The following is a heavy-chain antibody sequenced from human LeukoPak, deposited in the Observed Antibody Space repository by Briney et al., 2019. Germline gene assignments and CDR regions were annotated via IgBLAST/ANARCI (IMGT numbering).Heavy chain of an antibody. V-gene: IGHV6-1*01. CDR1: GDSVSSNSSA. Sequence: SQTLSLTCAISGDSVSSNSSAWNWIRQSPSRGLEWLGRTYYRSKWYNDYAVSVKSRITINPDTSKNQFSLQLNSVTPEDTAVYCCAREVQLWLRAYDAFDIWGQGTMVTVSS. J-gene: IGHJ3*02. CDR3: AREVQLWLRAYDAFDI. D-gene: IGHD5-18*01. CDR2: TYYRSKWYN.